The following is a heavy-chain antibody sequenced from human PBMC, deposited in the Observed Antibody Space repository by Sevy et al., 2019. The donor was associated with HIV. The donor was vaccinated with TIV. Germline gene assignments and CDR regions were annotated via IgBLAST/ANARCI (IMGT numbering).Heavy chain of an antibody. V-gene: IGHV3-30-3*01. CDR3: ARDLAVAGNWFDP. CDR1: VFTFSSYA. D-gene: IGHD6-19*01. J-gene: IGHJ5*02. Sequence: GGSLRLSCATSVFTFSSYAMHWVRQAPGKGLEWVAVISYDGSNKYYADSVKGRFTISRDNSKNTLYLQMNSLRAEDTAVYYCARDLAVAGNWFDPWGQGTLVTVSS. CDR2: ISYDGSNK.